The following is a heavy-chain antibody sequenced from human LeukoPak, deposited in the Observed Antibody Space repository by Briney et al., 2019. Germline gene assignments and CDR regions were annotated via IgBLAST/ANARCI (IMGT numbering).Heavy chain of an antibody. Sequence: ASVKVSCKASGYTFTGYYMHWVRQAPGQGLEWMGWINPNSGGTNYAQKFQGRVTMTSDTSISTAYMELSRLRSDDTAVYYCARVRDWNLIFDYWGQGTLVTVSS. D-gene: IGHD1-7*01. J-gene: IGHJ4*02. CDR3: ARVRDWNLIFDY. CDR2: INPNSGGT. CDR1: GYTFTGYY. V-gene: IGHV1-2*02.